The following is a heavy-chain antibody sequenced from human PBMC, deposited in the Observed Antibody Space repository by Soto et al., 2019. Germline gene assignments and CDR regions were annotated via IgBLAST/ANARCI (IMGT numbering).Heavy chain of an antibody. CDR3: VKDWSGDKCPCMDV. J-gene: IGHJ6*02. D-gene: IGHD3-3*01. CDR2: ISGSGDRT. CDR1: GFTFSTHA. Sequence: EAQLSESGGDSVQPGGSLRLSCGASGFTFSTHAMCWVRRFPGKGLQWASAISGSGDRTYYADSVKGRFTISRDNSRNMLYLQMISLSAEDTAIYYCVKDWSGDKCPCMDVWGPGTTVTVSS. V-gene: IGHV3-23*01.